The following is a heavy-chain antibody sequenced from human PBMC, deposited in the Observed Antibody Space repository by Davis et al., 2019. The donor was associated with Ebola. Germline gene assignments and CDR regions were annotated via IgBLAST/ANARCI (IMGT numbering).Heavy chain of an antibody. CDR3: AKEGYYYDSSGYYYVLFDY. CDR1: GFNFRSYG. J-gene: IGHJ4*02. CDR2: IWYDGSRK. V-gene: IGHV3-33*06. D-gene: IGHD3-22*01. Sequence: PGGSLRLSCAASGFNFRSYGMHWVRQAPDKGLEWVAVIWYDGSRKYYGDSVKGRFTISRDNSNNLLYLQMNSLRAEDTAVYYCAKEGYYYDSSGYYYVLFDYWGQGTLVTVSS.